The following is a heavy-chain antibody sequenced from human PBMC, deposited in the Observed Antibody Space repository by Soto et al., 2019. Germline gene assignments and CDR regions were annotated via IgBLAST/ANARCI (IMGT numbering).Heavy chain of an antibody. CDR2: IYYSGST. V-gene: IGHV4-59*01. CDR3: ARSGLQAPYSFYYVDL. CDR1: GGSISSYD. Sequence: SETLSHTCPFAGGSISSYDGSWIRQPPGKGLEWIGYIYYSGSTNYSPSLKSRVTISVDTSKNQFSLKLSSVTAADTAVYYCARSGLQAPYSFYYVDLWGKGTTVTVSS. J-gene: IGHJ6*03. D-gene: IGHD4-4*01.